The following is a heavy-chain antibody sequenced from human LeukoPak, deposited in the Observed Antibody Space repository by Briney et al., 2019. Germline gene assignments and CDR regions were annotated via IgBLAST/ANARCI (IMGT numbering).Heavy chain of an antibody. J-gene: IGHJ4*02. CDR3: ARGDTAMGILRETPFDY. D-gene: IGHD5-18*01. V-gene: IGHV4-34*01. Sequence: PSETLSLTCAVYGGSFSGYYWSWIRQPPGKGLEWIGEINHSGSTNYNPSLKSRVTISVDTSKNQFSLKLSSVTAADTAVYYCARGDTAMGILRETPFDYWGQGTLVTVSS. CDR1: GGSFSGYY. CDR2: INHSGST.